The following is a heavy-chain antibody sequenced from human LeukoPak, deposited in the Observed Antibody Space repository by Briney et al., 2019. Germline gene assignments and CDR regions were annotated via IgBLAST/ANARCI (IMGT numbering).Heavy chain of an antibody. V-gene: IGHV3-23*01. Sequence: GGSLRLSCAASGFTFSHCAMTWVRQATGKGLEWVSAISGSGDSTYYADSVKGRFTISRDNSKNTLYLQMNSLRAEDTAVYYCAKDPHSGYGRGNYFDYWGQGTLVTVSS. J-gene: IGHJ4*02. CDR3: AKDPHSGYGRGNYFDY. CDR1: GFTFSHCA. CDR2: ISGSGDST. D-gene: IGHD5-12*01.